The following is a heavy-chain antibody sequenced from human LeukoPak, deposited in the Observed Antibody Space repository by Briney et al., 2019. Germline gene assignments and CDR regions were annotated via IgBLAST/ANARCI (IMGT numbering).Heavy chain of an antibody. CDR3: ARHGANGHSYGAYLDY. Sequence: SETLSLTCTVSGGSISSYYWSWIRQPPGKGLEWIGSIYSSGSTNYSPSLKSRVIISVDTSKSQFSLKLSSLTAADTAMYYCARHGANGHSYGAYLDYWGQGTLVTVSS. D-gene: IGHD5-18*01. J-gene: IGHJ4*02. CDR2: IYSSGST. V-gene: IGHV4-59*08. CDR1: GGSISSYY.